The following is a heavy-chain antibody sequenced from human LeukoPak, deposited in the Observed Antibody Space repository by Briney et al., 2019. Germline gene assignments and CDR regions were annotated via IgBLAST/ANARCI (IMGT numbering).Heavy chain of an antibody. CDR1: GFTFSSYA. V-gene: IGHV3-30*04. CDR3: ARGAPGGLWWWSGYGPIDY. CDR2: ISYDENIK. Sequence: PGGSLRLSCAASGFTFSSYAMHWVRQAPGKGLEWVAAISYDENIKNYADSVKGRFTISRDNSKNTLYLQMNSLRAEDTAVYYCARGAPGGLWWWSGYGPIDYWGQGTLVTVSS. J-gene: IGHJ4*02. D-gene: IGHD2-21*01.